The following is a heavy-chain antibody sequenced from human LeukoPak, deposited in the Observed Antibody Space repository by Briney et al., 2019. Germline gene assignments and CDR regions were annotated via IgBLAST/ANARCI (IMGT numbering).Heavy chain of an antibody. CDR2: IYYSGST. CDR1: GGSISSSSYY. D-gene: IGHD6-19*01. J-gene: IGHJ5*02. CDR3: ARLKYSSGWYRNWFDP. Sequence: SETLSLTCTVSGGSISSSSYYWGWIRQPPGKGLEWIGSIYYSGSTYYNPSLKSRVTISVDTSKNQFSLKLSSVTAADTAVYYCARLKYSSGWYRNWFDPWGQGTLVTVSS. V-gene: IGHV4-39*07.